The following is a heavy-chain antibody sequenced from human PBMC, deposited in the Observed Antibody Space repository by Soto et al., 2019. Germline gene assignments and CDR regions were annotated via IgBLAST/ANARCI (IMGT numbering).Heavy chain of an antibody. D-gene: IGHD6-6*01. CDR2: INPNSGGT. CDR1: GYTFTGYY. CDR3: ARSARPDDWFDP. V-gene: IGHV1-2*04. Sequence: ASVKVSCKASGYTFTGYYMHWVRQAPGQGLEWMGWINPNSGGTNYAQKFQGWVTMTRDTSISTAYMELSRLRSDDTAVYYCARSARPDDWFDPWGHGTLVTVSS. J-gene: IGHJ5*02.